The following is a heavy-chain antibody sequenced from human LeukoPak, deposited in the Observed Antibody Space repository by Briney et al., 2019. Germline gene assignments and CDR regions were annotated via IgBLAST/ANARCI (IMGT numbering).Heavy chain of an antibody. CDR1: GFTFSNYD. CDR2: IGTAGDT. V-gene: IGHV3-13*01. D-gene: IGHD6-13*01. Sequence: GGFLRLSCAASGFTFSNYDMHWVRQAVGKGLELVSAIGTAGDTYYPGSVKGRFTISRENAKNSLYLQMNSLSAGDTAVYYCASSPAYSSSWYAIDNWGQGTLVTVSS. CDR3: ASSPAYSSSWYAIDN. J-gene: IGHJ4*02.